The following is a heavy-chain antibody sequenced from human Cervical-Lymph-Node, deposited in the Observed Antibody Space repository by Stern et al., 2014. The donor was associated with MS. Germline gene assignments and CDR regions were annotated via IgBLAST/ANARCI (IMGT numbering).Heavy chain of an antibody. Sequence: VQLVESGGGLVKPGGSLRLSCAASGFTFSDYYITWIRQAPGKGLEWVSYISLSGSYIYYADSVKGRFTISRDNAKNSLYLQMNSLRAEDTAVYYCAAGYCRSTSCHYGMDVWGQGTTVTVSS. V-gene: IGHV3-11*01. CDR2: ISLSGSYI. J-gene: IGHJ6*02. CDR3: AAGYCRSTSCHYGMDV. CDR1: GFTFSDYY. D-gene: IGHD2-2*01.